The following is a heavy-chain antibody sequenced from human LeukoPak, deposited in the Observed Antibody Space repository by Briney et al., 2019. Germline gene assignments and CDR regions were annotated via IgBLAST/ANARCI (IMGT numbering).Heavy chain of an antibody. CDR3: ANSRGTRNYFDY. V-gene: IGHV3-30-3*01. CDR2: ISYDGSNK. D-gene: IGHD2-15*01. CDR1: GFTFSSYA. Sequence: GGSLRLSCAASGFTFSSYAMHWVRQAPGKGLEWVAVISYDGSNKYYADSVKGRFTISRDNSKNTLYLQMNSLRAEDTAVYYCANSRGTRNYFDYWGQGTLVTVSS. J-gene: IGHJ4*02.